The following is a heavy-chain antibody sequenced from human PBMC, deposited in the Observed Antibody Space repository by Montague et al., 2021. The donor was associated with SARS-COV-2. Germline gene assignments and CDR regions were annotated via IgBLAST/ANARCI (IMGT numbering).Heavy chain of an antibody. CDR1: GFTFSHYA. Sequence: SLRLSFSASGFTFSHYAMNWVRQAPGKGLEWVAFVSYDGDNKFYAESVKGRFSISRDKAKNTLNLEVHSLRPDDTAVYYCARGRGPETGYHFDYWGQGALVTVSS. CDR3: ARGRGPETGYHFDY. V-gene: IGHV3-30-3*01. CDR2: VSYDGDNK. J-gene: IGHJ4*02. D-gene: IGHD3-9*01.